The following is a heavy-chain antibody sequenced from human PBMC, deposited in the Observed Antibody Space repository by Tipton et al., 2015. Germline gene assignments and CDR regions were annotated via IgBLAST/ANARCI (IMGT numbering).Heavy chain of an antibody. J-gene: IGHJ4*02. V-gene: IGHV4-38-2*02. Sequence: TLSLTCTISTYSISRDSYWGWIRQPPGKGLEWIGSLYFSGSTYYNPSLKSRVTMSRDTSKNQFSLKLTSVTAADTAVYYCACQDYDSLTRDYQTVDYWGQGTLVTVSS. D-gene: IGHD3-9*01. CDR1: TYSISRDSY. CDR3: ACQDYDSLTRDYQTVDY. CDR2: LYFSGST.